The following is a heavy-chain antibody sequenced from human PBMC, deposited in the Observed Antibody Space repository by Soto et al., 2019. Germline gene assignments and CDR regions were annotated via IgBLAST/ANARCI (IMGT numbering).Heavy chain of an antibody. CDR2: MNPNSGNT. Sequence: TSVKVSCKASGYTFTSYDINWVRQATGQGLEWMGWMNPNSGNTGYAQKFQGRVTMTRNTSISTAYMELSSLRSEDTAVYYCARSRGVKSPRITMVRGVHDYWGQGTLVTVSS. V-gene: IGHV1-8*01. D-gene: IGHD3-10*01. CDR3: ARSRGVKSPRITMVRGVHDY. J-gene: IGHJ4*02. CDR1: GYTFTSYD.